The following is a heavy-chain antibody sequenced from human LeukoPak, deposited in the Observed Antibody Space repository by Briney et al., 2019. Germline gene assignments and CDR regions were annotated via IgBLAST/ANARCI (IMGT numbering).Heavy chain of an antibody. CDR2: INWNGGST. D-gene: IGHD5-18*01. V-gene: IGHV3-20*04. J-gene: IGHJ4*02. CDR1: GFTFDDYG. Sequence: GSLRLSCAASGFTFDDYGMSWVRQAPGKGLEWVSGINWNGGSTGYADSVKGRFTISRDNAKNSLYLQMNSLRAEDTALYYCAKDGYWGTALVTGWKYYLDFWGQGTLVTVSS. CDR3: AKDGYWGTALVTGWKYYLDF.